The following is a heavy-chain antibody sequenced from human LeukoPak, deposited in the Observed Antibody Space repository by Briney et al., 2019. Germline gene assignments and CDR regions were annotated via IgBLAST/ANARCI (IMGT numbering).Heavy chain of an antibody. D-gene: IGHD6-6*01. V-gene: IGHV3-74*01. J-gene: IGHJ4*02. CDR3: ARGYSSSYRIDY. CDR2: INGDGSST. CDR1: GFTFTNYW. Sequence: PGGSLRLSCAASGFTFTNYWMHWFRQAPGKGLVWVSRINGDGSSTSYADSVKGRFTISRDNAKNTLYLQMNSLRAEDTAVYYCARGYSSSYRIDYWGQGTLVTVSS.